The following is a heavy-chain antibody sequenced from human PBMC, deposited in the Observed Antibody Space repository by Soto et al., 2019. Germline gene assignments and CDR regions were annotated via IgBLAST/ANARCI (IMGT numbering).Heavy chain of an antibody. Sequence: SQTLSLTCAISGDSVSSNTASWNWIRQSPSRGLEWLGRTYFRSKWYNDYAVSVKSRIIINPDTSNTQFSLQLNSVTPEDTAVYVCAKGDNLGPKTGYAFDPWGQGIMVTVSS. V-gene: IGHV6-1*01. CDR1: GDSVSSNTAS. CDR3: AKGDNLGPKTGYAFDP. J-gene: IGHJ5*02. CDR2: TYFRSKWYN. D-gene: IGHD5-12*01.